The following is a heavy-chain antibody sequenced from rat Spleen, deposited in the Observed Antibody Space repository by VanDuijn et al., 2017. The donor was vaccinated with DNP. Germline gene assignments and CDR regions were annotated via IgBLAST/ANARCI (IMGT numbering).Heavy chain of an antibody. CDR1: GLSLTSYN. Sequence: QVQLKESGPGLVQPSQTLSLTCTVAGLSLTSYNVHWVRQPPGKGLEWMGVIWNTGGTRYNSALRSRLTITKDTSKSQVFLKMHSLQIEDTATYYCAGSPESSYIYLPWAYWGPGTMVTVSS. J-gene: IGHJ1*01. CDR2: IWNTGGT. D-gene: IGHD1-2*01. CDR3: AGSPESSYIYLPWAY. V-gene: IGHV2-41*01.